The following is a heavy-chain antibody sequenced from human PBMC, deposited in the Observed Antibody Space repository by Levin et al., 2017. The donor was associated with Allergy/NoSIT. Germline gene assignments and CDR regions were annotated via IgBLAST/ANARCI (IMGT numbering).Heavy chain of an antibody. CDR1: GYNFTNYY. CDR3: GRGYSGYQSNWLDP. D-gene: IGHD5-12*01. CDR2: INPSGGST. Sequence: ASVKVSCKASGYNFTNYYMHWVRQAPGQGLEWMGIINPSGGSTAYAQRFQGRVTMTRDTSTSTVYMELSSLRSEDTAVYFCGRGYSGYQSNWLDPWGQGTLVTVSS. J-gene: IGHJ5*02. V-gene: IGHV1-46*01.